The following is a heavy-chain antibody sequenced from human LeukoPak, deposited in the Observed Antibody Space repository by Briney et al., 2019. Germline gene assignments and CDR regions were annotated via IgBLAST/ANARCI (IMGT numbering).Heavy chain of an antibody. CDR2: ISSSSSTI. CDR3: ARRALVGACDH. Sequence: PGGSLRLSCAASGFTFSSYSMNWVRQAPGKGLEWVSYISSSSSTIYYADSVKGRFTISRDNAKNSLYLQMNSLRAEDTAVYYCARRALVGACDHWGQGTLVTVSS. D-gene: IGHD1-26*01. CDR1: GFTFSSYS. J-gene: IGHJ5*02. V-gene: IGHV3-48*04.